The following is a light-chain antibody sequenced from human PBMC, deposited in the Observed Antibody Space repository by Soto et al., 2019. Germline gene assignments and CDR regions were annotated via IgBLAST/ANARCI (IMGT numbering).Light chain of an antibody. J-gene: IGKJ1*01. CDR2: GAS. Sequence: IVLTQSPGTLSLSPGKRATLSCRASQSVSSSYLAWYQQKPGQAPRLLIYGASSRATGIPDRFSGSGSGTDFTLTISRLEPEDFAVYYCQQYGSSPSWTFGQGTKVDIK. CDR3: QQYGSSPSWT. CDR1: QSVSSSY. V-gene: IGKV3-20*01.